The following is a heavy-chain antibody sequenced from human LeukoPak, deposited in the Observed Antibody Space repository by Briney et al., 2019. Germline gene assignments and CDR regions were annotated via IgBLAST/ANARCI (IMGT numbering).Heavy chain of an antibody. CDR2: IYSGGST. CDR1: GFTVSSNY. V-gene: IGHV3-53*01. CDR3: ARVRGYPNYDILTGYPPYYYGMDV. J-gene: IGHJ6*02. D-gene: IGHD3-9*01. Sequence: HPGGSLRLSCAASGFTVSSNYMSWVRQAPGKGLEWVSVIYSGGSTYYADSVKGRFTISRDNSKNTLYLQMNSLRAEDTAVYYCARVRGYPNYDILTGYPPYYYGMDVWGQGTTVTVSS.